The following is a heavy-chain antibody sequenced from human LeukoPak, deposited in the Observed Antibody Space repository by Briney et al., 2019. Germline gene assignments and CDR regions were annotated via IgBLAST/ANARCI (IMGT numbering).Heavy chain of an antibody. D-gene: IGHD6-13*01. J-gene: IGHJ4*02. CDR2: ISYDGSNK. CDR3: ARGSSSSWYEVWLPFDY. V-gene: IGHV3-30*04. Sequence: GGSLRLSCAASGFTFSSYAMHWVRQAPGKGLEWVAVISYDGSNKYYADSVKGRFTISRDNSKNTLYLQMNSLRAEDTAVYYCARGSSSSWYEVWLPFDYWGQGTLVTVSS. CDR1: GFTFSSYA.